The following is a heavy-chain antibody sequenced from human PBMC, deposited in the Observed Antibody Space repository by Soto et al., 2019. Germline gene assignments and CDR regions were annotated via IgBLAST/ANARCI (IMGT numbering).Heavy chain of an antibody. D-gene: IGHD2-15*01. CDR2: ISVSGDTT. J-gene: IGHJ4*02. Sequence: EVQLMESGGGLVQPGGSKRLSCAASGFTFSTYAMNWVRQAPGKGLEWVSTISVSGDTTYYADSVKGRFTISRDNSKNTWYLQMNSLSAEDTAMYYCATRHLPYCSGGTCNPFDFWGQGALVTVSS. CDR3: ATRHLPYCSGGTCNPFDF. CDR1: GFTFSTYA. V-gene: IGHV3-23*01.